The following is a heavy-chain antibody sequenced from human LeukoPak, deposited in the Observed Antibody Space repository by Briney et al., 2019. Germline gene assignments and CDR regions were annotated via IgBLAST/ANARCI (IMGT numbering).Heavy chain of an antibody. CDR2: IYYSGST. V-gene: IGHV4-59*12. Sequence: PSETLSLTCTVSGGSISSYYWSWIRQPPGKGLEWIGYIYYSGSTNYNPSLKSRVTISVDTSKNQFSLKLSSVTAADTAVYYCARGRLIVVVPAAPHGYFQHWGQGTLVTVSS. CDR3: ARGRLIVVVPAAPHGYFQH. D-gene: IGHD2-2*01. CDR1: GGSISSYY. J-gene: IGHJ1*01.